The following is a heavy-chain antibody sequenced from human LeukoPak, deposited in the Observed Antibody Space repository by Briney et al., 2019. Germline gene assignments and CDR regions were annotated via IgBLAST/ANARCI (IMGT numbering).Heavy chain of an antibody. CDR3: ARDRQQLSVPLY. Sequence: ASVKVSCKASGYTFTSYGISWVRQAPGQGLEWMGWISAYNGNTNYAQKLQGRVTTTTDTSTSTAYMELRSLRSDDTAVYYCARDRQQLSVPLYWGQGTLVTVSS. J-gene: IGHJ4*02. CDR2: ISAYNGNT. V-gene: IGHV1-18*01. CDR1: GYTFTSYG. D-gene: IGHD6-13*01.